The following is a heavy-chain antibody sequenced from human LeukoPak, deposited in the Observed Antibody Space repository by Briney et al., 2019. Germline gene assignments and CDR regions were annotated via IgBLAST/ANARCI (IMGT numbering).Heavy chain of an antibody. D-gene: IGHD6-19*01. CDR3: AKDRNRMKTGYSSGSGY. CDR2: ISYDGSNK. V-gene: IGHV3-30-3*01. J-gene: IGHJ4*02. Sequence: GRSLRLSCAASGFTFSSYAMHWVRQAPGKGLEWVAVISYDGSNKYYADSVKGRFTISRDNSKNTLYLQMNSLRAEDTAVYYCAKDRNRMKTGYSSGSGYWGQGTLVTVSS. CDR1: GFTFSSYA.